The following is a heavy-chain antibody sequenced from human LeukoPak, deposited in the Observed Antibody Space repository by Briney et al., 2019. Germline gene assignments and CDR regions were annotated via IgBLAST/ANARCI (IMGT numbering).Heavy chain of an antibody. Sequence: GASVKVSCKASGYSFTSYGISWVRQAPGQGLEWMGWISGYNGDTNYAQKLQGRVTMTRDTSISTAYMELTRLTSDDTAVYYCARNRWMDYWGQGTLASVSS. V-gene: IGHV1-18*01. CDR2: ISGYNGDT. CDR3: ARNRWMDY. J-gene: IGHJ4*02. CDR1: GYSFTSYG. D-gene: IGHD1-1*01.